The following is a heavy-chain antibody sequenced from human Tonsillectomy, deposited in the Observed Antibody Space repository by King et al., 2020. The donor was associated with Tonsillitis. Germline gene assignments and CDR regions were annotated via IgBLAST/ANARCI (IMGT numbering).Heavy chain of an antibody. Sequence: VQLQESGPGLVKPSETLSLTCTVSSGSISSYYWSWIRQPAGNGLEWYGRIYTSGSTNYNPSLKSRVTMSVDTSKNQFSLKLSSVTAAETAVYYCARDRASSGWYGFGYWGQGTLVTVSS. D-gene: IGHD6-19*01. CDR3: ARDRASSGWYGFGY. V-gene: IGHV4-4*07. CDR1: SGSISSYY. CDR2: IYTSGST. J-gene: IGHJ4*02.